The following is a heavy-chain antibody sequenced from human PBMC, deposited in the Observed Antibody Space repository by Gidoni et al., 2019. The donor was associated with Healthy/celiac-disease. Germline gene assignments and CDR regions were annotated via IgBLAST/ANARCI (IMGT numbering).Heavy chain of an antibody. J-gene: IGHJ4*02. CDR2: IYSGGST. D-gene: IGHD1-7*01. Sequence: EVQLVETGGGLIQPGGSLRLSCSASGFTVSSNYMSWVRQAPGKGLEWVSVIYSGGSTYYADSVKGRFTISRDNSKNTLYLQMNSLRAEDTAVYYCARGAPGLGLELYYWGQGTLVTVSS. CDR1: GFTVSSNY. V-gene: IGHV3-53*02. CDR3: ARGAPGLGLELYY.